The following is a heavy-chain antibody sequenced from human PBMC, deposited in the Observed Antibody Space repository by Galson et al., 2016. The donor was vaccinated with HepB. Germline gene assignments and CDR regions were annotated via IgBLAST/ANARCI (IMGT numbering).Heavy chain of an antibody. CDR3: AKDAPSGRVVTGTWDS. Sequence: SLRLSCAASGFTFSSYWMNWVRQAPGKGLEWVSAISGNGGSTYYADSVKGRFTLSRDNSKNTLYLQMNSLRAEDTAVYYCAKDAPSGRVVTGTWDSWGQGTLVTVSS. V-gene: IGHV3-23*01. CDR1: GFTFSSYW. CDR2: ISGNGGST. D-gene: IGHD2-21*02. J-gene: IGHJ4*02.